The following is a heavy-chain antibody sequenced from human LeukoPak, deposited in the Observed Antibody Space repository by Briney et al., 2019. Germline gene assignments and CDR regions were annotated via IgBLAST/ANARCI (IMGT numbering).Heavy chain of an antibody. CDR3: ARRNGGRHQAFDY. CDR2: IYYSGST. CDR1: SGSISSSSYY. J-gene: IGHJ4*02. V-gene: IGHV4-39*01. Sequence: SETLSLTCTVSSGSISSSSYYLGWIRQPPGKGLEWIGSIYYSGSTYYNPSLKSRVTISVDTSKKQFSLKLTSVTAADTAVYYCARRNGGRHQAFDYWGQGTLVTVSS. D-gene: IGHD1-26*01.